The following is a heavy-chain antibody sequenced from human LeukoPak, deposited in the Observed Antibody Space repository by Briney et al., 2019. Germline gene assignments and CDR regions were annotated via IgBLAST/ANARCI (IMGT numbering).Heavy chain of an antibody. CDR2: ISWNSGSI. V-gene: IGHV3-9*01. D-gene: IGHD3-9*01. CDR1: GFIVSSNH. Sequence: GGSLRLSCAASGFIVSSNHMSWVRQAPGKGLEWVSGISWNSGSIGYADSVKGRFTISRDNAKNSLYLQMNSLRAEDTALYYCAKAPYDILTGYYLFDYWGQGTLVTVSS. J-gene: IGHJ4*02. CDR3: AKAPYDILTGYYLFDY.